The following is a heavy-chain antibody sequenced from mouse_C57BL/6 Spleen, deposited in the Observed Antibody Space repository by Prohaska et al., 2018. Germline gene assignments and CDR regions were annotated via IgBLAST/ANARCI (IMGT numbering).Heavy chain of an antibody. CDR3: MRYGNYWYFDV. D-gene: IGHD2-1*01. CDR2: INSDGSAI. CDR1: GFTFSGFW. V-gene: IGHV11-2*01. J-gene: IGHJ1*03. Sequence: LETGGGLVQPGGSRGLSCEGSGFTFSGFWMSWVRQTPGKTLEWIGDINSDGSAINYAPSIKDRFTIFRDNDKSTLYLQMSNVRSEDTATYFCMRYGNYWYFDVWGTGTTVTVSS.